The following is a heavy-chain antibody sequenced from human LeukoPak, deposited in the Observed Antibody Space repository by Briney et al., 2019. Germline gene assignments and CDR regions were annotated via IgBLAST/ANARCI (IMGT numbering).Heavy chain of an antibody. J-gene: IGHJ6*03. D-gene: IGHD3-22*01. CDR3: AKDGGYYYDSSGYYSYYYYYMDV. CDR1: GFTFSSYG. V-gene: IGHV3-30*02. Sequence: GGTLRLSCAASGFTFSSYGMSWVRQAPGKGLEWVAFIRYDGSNKYYADSVKGRFTISRDNSKNTLYLQMNSLRAEDTAVYYCAKDGGYYYDSSGYYSYYYYYMDVWGKGTTVTISS. CDR2: IRYDGSNK.